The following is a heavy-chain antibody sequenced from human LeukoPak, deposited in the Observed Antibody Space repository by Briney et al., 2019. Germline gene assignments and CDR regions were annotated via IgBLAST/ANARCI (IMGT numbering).Heavy chain of an antibody. Sequence: SVKVSCKASGGTFSSYAISWVRQAPGQGLEWMGGIIPIFGTANYAQKFQGRVTITADESTSTAYMELSSLRSEDTAVYYCARDAGVVGATDFDYWGQGTLVTVSS. V-gene: IGHV1-69*13. CDR3: ARDAGVVGATDFDY. CDR2: IIPIFGTA. CDR1: GGTFSSYA. D-gene: IGHD1-26*01. J-gene: IGHJ4*02.